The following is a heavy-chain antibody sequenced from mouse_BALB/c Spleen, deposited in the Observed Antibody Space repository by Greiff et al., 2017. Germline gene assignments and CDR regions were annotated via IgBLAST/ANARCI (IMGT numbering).Heavy chain of an antibody. CDR1: GYSITSGYY. V-gene: IGHV3-6*02. Sequence: EVQLVESGPGLVKPSQSLSLTCSVTGYSITSGYYWNWIRQFPGNKLEWMGYISYDGSNNYNPSLKNRISITRDTSKNQFFLKLNSVTTEDTATYYCARDDYGYGFAYWGQGTLVTVSA. CDR3: ARDDYGYGFAY. D-gene: IGHD1-2*01. CDR2: ISYDGSN. J-gene: IGHJ3*01.